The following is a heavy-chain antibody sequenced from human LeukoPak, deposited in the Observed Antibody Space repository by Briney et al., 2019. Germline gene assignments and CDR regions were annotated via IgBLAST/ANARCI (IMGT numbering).Heavy chain of an antibody. Sequence: PSETLSLTCTVSGCSISSGDYYWGWIRQPPGKGLEWIGYIYYSGSTYYNPSLKSRVTISVDTSKNQFSLKLSSVTAADTAVYYCARISGYYYGSGSYRAFDIWGQGTMVTVSS. CDR3: ARISGYYYGSGSYRAFDI. V-gene: IGHV4-30-4*01. CDR1: GCSISSGDYY. CDR2: IYYSGST. J-gene: IGHJ3*02. D-gene: IGHD3-10*01.